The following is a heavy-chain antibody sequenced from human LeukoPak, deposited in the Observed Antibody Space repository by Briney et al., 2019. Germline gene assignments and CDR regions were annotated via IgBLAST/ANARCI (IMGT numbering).Heavy chain of an antibody. D-gene: IGHD2-15*01. CDR1: GYTFTSYG. CDR2: ISAYNGNT. V-gene: IGHV1-18*01. Sequence: ASVKVSCKASGYTFTSYGISWVRQAPGQGLEWMGWISAYNGNTNYAQKLQGRVTMTTDTSTSTAYTELRSLRSDDTAGYYCARVVVVAATMDYYFDYWGQGTLVTVSS. CDR3: ARVVVVAATMDYYFDY. J-gene: IGHJ4*02.